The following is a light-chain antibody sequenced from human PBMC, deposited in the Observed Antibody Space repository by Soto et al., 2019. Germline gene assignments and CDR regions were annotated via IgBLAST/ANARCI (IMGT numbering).Light chain of an antibody. V-gene: IGKV3-15*01. CDR1: QSISDN. Sequence: ETVMTQTPATLSLSPGERATLSCRASQSISDNLAWYQQKPGQAPRLIIYTASIRATGIPARFSGSGSGTEFTLTISSLQSEVSAIYYCQQYNDWPPWTFGQGTKVDIK. J-gene: IGKJ1*01. CDR3: QQYNDWPPWT. CDR2: TAS.